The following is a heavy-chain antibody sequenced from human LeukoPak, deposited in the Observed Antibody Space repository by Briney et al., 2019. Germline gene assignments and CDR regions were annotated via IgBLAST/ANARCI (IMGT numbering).Heavy chain of an antibody. J-gene: IGHJ5*02. V-gene: IGHV4-39*01. CDR2: IYYSGST. D-gene: IGHD3-10*01. CDR3: ARHSGPGGFDP. Sequence: KTSETLSLTCTVSGSSISSSSYYWGWIRQPPGKGLEWIGSIYYSGSTYYNPSLKSRVTMSVDTSKNQFSLKLSSVTAADTAVYYCARHSGPGGFDPWGQGTLVTVSS. CDR1: GSSISSSSYY.